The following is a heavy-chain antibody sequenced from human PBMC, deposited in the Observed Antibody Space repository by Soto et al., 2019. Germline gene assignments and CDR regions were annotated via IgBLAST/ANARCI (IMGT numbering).Heavy chain of an antibody. J-gene: IGHJ4*02. Sequence: EVQLLESGGGLVQPGGSLRLSCAASGFTVSSYAMSWVRQAPGTGLEWVSAISGSGGSTYYADSVKGRFTISEDNSKNTLYLQMNSLRAEDTAVYYCGKAKVDFDYWGQGTLVTVYS. CDR3: GKAKVDFDY. CDR1: GFTVSSYA. CDR2: ISGSGGST. V-gene: IGHV3-23*01.